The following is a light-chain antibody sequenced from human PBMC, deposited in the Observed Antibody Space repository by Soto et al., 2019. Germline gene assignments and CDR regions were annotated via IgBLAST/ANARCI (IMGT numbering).Light chain of an antibody. CDR2: EAS. V-gene: IGLV2-23*01. CDR3: CSYVGSNNYV. Sequence: QSALTQPASVSGSPGQSITISCTGTSSDVGSYNYVSWYQQHPGKAPALMIYEASKRPSGVSNRFSGSESGNTASLTISGLQAEDEADYYCCSYVGSNNYVFGTGTKLTVL. J-gene: IGLJ1*01. CDR1: SSDVGSYNY.